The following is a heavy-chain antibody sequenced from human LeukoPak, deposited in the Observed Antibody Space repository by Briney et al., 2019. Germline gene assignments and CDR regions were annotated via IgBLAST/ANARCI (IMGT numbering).Heavy chain of an antibody. CDR2: IYPGGST. CDR1: GFSVSSEY. J-gene: IGHJ4*02. CDR3: GRLMYANGWVFDS. D-gene: IGHD2-8*01. Sequence: PGGSLRLSCAASGFSVSSEYMNWVRQAPGKGLEWVSVIYPGGSTYYADSVKGRFIISRDNSKNTVYLQMNSLRAEETAVYYCGRLMYANGWVFDSWGQGTLVTVSS. V-gene: IGHV3-53*01.